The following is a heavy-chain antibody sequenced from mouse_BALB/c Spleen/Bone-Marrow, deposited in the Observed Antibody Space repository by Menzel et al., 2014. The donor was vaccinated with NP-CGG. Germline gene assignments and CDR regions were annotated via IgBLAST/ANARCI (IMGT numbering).Heavy chain of an antibody. CDR2: IWGGGST. V-gene: IGHV2-6-4*01. Sequence: QVQLQQSGPGLVAPSHSLSITCTVSGLSLSRYSVHWVRQPPGKGLEWLGMIWGGGSTDYNSALKSRLSISKDNSKSXVFLKMNSLQTDDAAMYCCARNEDSNYYGSSLCCFDYWGQGTTLAVSS. D-gene: IGHD1-1*01. CDR1: GLSLSRYS. J-gene: IGHJ2*01. CDR3: ARNEDSNYYGSSLCCFDY.